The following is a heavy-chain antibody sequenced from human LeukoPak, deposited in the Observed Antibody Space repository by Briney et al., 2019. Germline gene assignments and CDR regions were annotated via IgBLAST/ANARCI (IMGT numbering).Heavy chain of an antibody. CDR1: GFNFGDFA. Sequence: PGGSLRLSCTVSGFNFGDFAMSWVRQAPGKGLEWLGFIRSTIYGGTTDYAASVKGRFTISRDDSKSIAYLQMNSPKTEDTAMYYCTRDYPASFDVWGQGTLVTVSS. CDR2: IRSTIYGGTT. J-gene: IGHJ3*01. CDR3: TRDYPASFDV. V-gene: IGHV3-49*04.